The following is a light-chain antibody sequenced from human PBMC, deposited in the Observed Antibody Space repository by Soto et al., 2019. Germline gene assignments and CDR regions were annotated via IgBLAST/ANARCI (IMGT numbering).Light chain of an antibody. Sequence: QAVVTQPPSVSGAPGQRVTISCTGSSSNIGAGYDVHWYQQLPRTAPKLLIYGNSNRPSGVPDRFSGSKSGTSASLAITGLQAEDEADYYCQSFDTTLSGSRVFGTGTKLTVL. CDR1: SSNIGAGYD. CDR3: QSFDTTLSGSRV. V-gene: IGLV1-40*01. CDR2: GNS. J-gene: IGLJ1*01.